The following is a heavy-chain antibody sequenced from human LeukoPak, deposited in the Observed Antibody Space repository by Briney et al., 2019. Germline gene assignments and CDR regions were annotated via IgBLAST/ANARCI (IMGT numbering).Heavy chain of an antibody. CDR1: GFTFSSYA. D-gene: IGHD6-13*01. J-gene: IGHJ1*01. V-gene: IGHV3-30*04. Sequence: GGSLRLSCAASGFTFSSYAMHWVRQAPGKGLEWVAVISYDGSNKYYADSVKGRFTISRDNSKNTLYLQMNGLRAEDTAVYYCARDSKGYSSRVPYFQHWGQGTLVTVSS. CDR3: ARDSKGYSSRVPYFQH. CDR2: ISYDGSNK.